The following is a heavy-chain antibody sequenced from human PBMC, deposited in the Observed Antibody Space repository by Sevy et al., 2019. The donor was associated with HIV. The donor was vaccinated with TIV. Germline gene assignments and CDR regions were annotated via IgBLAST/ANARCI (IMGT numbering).Heavy chain of an antibody. D-gene: IGHD1-1*01. J-gene: IGHJ4*02. V-gene: IGHV3-13*01. Sequence: GGSLRLSCAASGFTLSSYDMHWVRQSTGKGLEWVSAIGTVGNTFYADSVRGRFIISRENAKSSLYLQMNSVRAGDTSVYYSARVTSNDRAFDFWGQGTLVTVSS. CDR2: IGTVGNT. CDR1: GFTLSSYD. CDR3: ARVTSNDRAFDF.